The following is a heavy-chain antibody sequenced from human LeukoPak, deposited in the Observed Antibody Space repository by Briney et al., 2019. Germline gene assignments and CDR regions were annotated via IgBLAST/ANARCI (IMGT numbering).Heavy chain of an antibody. CDR1: GFTFSSYE. J-gene: IGHJ3*02. D-gene: IGHD5-24*01. CDR3: ARAGIWLQFLDI. CDR2: ISSSGSTI. V-gene: IGHV3-48*03. Sequence: GGSLRLSCAASGFTFSSYEMNWVRQAPGKGLEWVSYISSSGSTIYYADSVKGRFTISRDNSKNTLYLQMNSLRAEDTAVYYCARAGIWLQFLDIWGQGTMVTVSS.